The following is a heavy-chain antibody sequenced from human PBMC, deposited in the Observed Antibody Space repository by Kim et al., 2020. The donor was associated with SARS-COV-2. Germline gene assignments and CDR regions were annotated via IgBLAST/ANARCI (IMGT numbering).Heavy chain of an antibody. CDR2: INHSGST. CDR1: GGSFSGYY. D-gene: IGHD3-10*01. Sequence: SETLSLTCAVYGGSFSGYYWSWIRQPPGKGLEWIGEINHSGSTNYNPSLKSRVTISVDTSKNQFSLKLSSVTAADTAVYYCAREGRLLWFGEVGAFDYWG. J-gene: IGHJ4*01. V-gene: IGHV4-34*01. CDR3: AREGRLLWFGEVGAFDY.